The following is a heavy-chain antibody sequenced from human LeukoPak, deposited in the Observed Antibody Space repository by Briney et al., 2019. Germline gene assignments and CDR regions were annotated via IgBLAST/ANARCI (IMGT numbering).Heavy chain of an antibody. D-gene: IGHD1-26*01. J-gene: IGHJ4*02. CDR3: AKDQGGGSYPSGNFDY. CDR1: GFTFSSYA. CDR2: ISGSGGST. Sequence: PGGSLRLSCAASGFTFSSYAMSWVRQAPGKGLEWVSAISGSGGSTYYADSVKGRFTISRDNSKNTLYLQMNSLRAEDTAVYYCAKDQGGGSYPSGNFDYWGQGTLVTVSS. V-gene: IGHV3-23*01.